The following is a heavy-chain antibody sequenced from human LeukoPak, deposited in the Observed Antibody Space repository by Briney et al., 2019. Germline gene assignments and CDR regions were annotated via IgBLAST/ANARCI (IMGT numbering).Heavy chain of an antibody. CDR2: IRYDGSNK. Sequence: GGSLRLSCAASGFTFSSYGMSWVRQAPGKWLEWVAFIRYDGSNKYYADSVKGRFTISRDNSKNTLYLQMNSLRAEDTAVYYCATTGSGSYYDYWGQGTLVTVSS. V-gene: IGHV3-30*02. CDR3: ATTGSGSYYDY. CDR1: GFTFSSYG. D-gene: IGHD1-26*01. J-gene: IGHJ4*02.